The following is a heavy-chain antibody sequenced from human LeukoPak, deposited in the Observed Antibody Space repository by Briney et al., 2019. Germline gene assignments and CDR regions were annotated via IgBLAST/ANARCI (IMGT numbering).Heavy chain of an antibody. CDR3: ARGGYSYAQTFYYYYYGLDV. D-gene: IGHD5-18*01. Sequence: ASVKVSCKVSGYTFTSYGISWVRQAPGQGLEWMGWISAYNGNTNYVHKLQGRVTMTTDTSTSTAYMELRSLRSDDTAVYYCARGGYSYAQTFYYYYYGLDVWGQGTTVTVSS. J-gene: IGHJ6*02. CDR2: ISAYNGNT. V-gene: IGHV1-18*01. CDR1: GYTFTSYG.